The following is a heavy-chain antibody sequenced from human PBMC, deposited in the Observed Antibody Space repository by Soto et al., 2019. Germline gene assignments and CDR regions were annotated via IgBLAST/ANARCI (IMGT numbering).Heavy chain of an antibody. CDR3: ARSSARLLNLDY. CDR1: GGSISSSSYY. Sequence: QLQLQESGPGLVKPSETLSLTCTVSGGSISSSSYYWGWIRQPPGKGLEWIGSIYYSGSTYYNPSLKSRVTISVDTSKNQFSLKLSSVTAADTAVYYCARSSARLLNLDYWGQGTLVTVSS. D-gene: IGHD6-6*01. V-gene: IGHV4-39*01. J-gene: IGHJ4*02. CDR2: IYYSGST.